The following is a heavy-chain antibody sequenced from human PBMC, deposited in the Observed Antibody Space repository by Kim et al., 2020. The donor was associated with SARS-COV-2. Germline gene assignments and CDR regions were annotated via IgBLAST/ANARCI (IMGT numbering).Heavy chain of an antibody. Sequence: GGSLRLSCAVSGFTVSTNYMSWARQAPGKGLEWVSLISSGGTSYYADSVKGRFTISRDKSKNTLYLQMNSLRAEDTAVYYCASRVRSGYYYGMDAWGQGTTVTVSS. CDR3: ASRVRSGYYYGMDA. CDR2: ISSGGTS. V-gene: IGHV3-66*01. D-gene: IGHD3-10*01. CDR1: GFTVSTNY. J-gene: IGHJ6*02.